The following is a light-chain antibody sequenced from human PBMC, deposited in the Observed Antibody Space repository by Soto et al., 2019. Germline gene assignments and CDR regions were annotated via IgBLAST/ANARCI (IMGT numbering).Light chain of an antibody. CDR2: VAS. V-gene: IGKV3-15*01. CDR3: QHYNVWPLT. CDR1: QSGSSN. J-gene: IGKJ4*01. Sequence: EIVMTQSPATLSVSPGERATLSCRASQSGSSNLAWYQQKPGQTPKLLIYVASTRATGIPARFSGSGSGTEFTLTISSLQSEDFAVYYCQHYNVWPLTFGGGTKVEFK.